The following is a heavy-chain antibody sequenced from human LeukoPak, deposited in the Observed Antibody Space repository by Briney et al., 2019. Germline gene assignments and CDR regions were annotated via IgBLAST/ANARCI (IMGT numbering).Heavy chain of an antibody. CDR3: ARGYSNYYDSSGNTGDFDY. V-gene: IGHV3-30-3*01. CDR2: ISYDGSNK. D-gene: IGHD3-22*01. J-gene: IGHJ4*02. CDR1: GGTFSSYA. Sequence: SCKASGGTFSSYAMHWVRQAPGKGLEWVAVISYDGSNKYYADSVKDRFTISRDNSKNTLYLQMNSLRAEDTAVYYCARGYSNYYDSSGNTGDFDYWGQGTLVTVSS.